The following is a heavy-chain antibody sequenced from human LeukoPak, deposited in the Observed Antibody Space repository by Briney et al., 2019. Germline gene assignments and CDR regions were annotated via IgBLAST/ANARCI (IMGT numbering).Heavy chain of an antibody. CDR3: AKDPRGTAIFGVDLFDY. Sequence: GGSLRLSCAASGFTFSSYGMHWVRQAPGKGLEWVAFIRYDGSNKYYADSVKGRFTISRDNSKNTLYLQMNSLRAEDTAVYYCAKDPRGTAIFGVDLFDYWGQGTLVTVSS. J-gene: IGHJ4*02. V-gene: IGHV3-30*02. D-gene: IGHD3-3*01. CDR2: IRYDGSNK. CDR1: GFTFSSYG.